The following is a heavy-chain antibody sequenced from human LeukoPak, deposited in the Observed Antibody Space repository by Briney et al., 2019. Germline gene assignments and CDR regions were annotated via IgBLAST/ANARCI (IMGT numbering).Heavy chain of an antibody. CDR1: GFTFSSYS. Sequence: GGSLRLSCAASGFTFSSYSMNWVRQAPGKGLEWVSSISSSSSYIYYADSVKGRFTISRDNAKNSLYLQMNSLRAEDTAVYYCAREGTAGTNLNWFDPWGQGTLVTVSS. CDR2: ISSSSSYI. V-gene: IGHV3-21*01. D-gene: IGHD1-1*01. J-gene: IGHJ5*02. CDR3: AREGTAGTNLNWFDP.